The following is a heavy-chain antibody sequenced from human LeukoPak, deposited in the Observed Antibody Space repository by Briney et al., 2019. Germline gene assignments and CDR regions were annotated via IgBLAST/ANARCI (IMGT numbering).Heavy chain of an antibody. J-gene: IGHJ4*02. CDR1: GFTFSDYY. V-gene: IGHV3-11*01. Sequence: GGSLRLSCAASGFTFSDYYMNWIRQAPGKGLEWVSYISSSGSTIYYADSVKGRFTISRDNAKNSLYLQMNSLRPEDMALYYCAGSDYYGSGSFDYWGQGTLVTVSS. CDR3: AGSDYYGSGSFDY. D-gene: IGHD3-10*01. CDR2: ISSSGSTI.